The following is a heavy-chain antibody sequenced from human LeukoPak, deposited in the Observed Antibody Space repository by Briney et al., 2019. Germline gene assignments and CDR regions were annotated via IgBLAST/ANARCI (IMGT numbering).Heavy chain of an antibody. CDR2: INPNSGGT. V-gene: IGHV1-2*02. CDR1: GYTFTGYY. J-gene: IGHJ4*02. D-gene: IGHD2-2*01. CDR3: ARVPPAGYCSSTSCYGPFDY. Sequence: ASVKVSYKASGYTFTGYYMHWVRQAPGQGLEWMGWINPNSGGTNYAQKFQGRVTMTRDTSISTAYMELSRLRSDDTAVYYCARVPPAGYCSSTSCYGPFDYWGQGTLVTVSS.